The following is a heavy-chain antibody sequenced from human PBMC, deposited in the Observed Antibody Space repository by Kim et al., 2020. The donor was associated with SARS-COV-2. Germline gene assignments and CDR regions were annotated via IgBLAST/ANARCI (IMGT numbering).Heavy chain of an antibody. V-gene: IGHV4-30-2*05. CDR3: ARFRQSVVPAAMYFDY. Sequence: LKSRFTLSVDTSKNQFSLKLSSVTAADTAVYYCARFRQSVVPAAMYFDYWGQGTLVTVSS. D-gene: IGHD2-2*01. J-gene: IGHJ4*02.